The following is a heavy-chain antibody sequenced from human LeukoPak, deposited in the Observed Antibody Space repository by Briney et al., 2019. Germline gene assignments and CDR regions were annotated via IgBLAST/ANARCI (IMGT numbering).Heavy chain of an antibody. V-gene: IGHV4-59*12. CDR3: AREKTDDYGDYGQTYYYYYYMDV. J-gene: IGHJ6*03. CDR1: GGSISSYY. D-gene: IGHD4-17*01. Sequence: SETLSLTCTVSGGSISSYYWNWIRQPPGKGLEWIGSISYSGSTNYNPSLESRVTISVDTSKNQFSLKLSSVTAADTAVYYCAREKTDDYGDYGQTYYYYYYMDVWGKGTTVTVSS. CDR2: ISYSGST.